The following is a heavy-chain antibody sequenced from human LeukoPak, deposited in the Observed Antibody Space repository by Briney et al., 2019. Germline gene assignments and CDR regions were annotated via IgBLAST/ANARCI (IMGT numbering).Heavy chain of an antibody. CDR2: IYSGGST. V-gene: IGHV3-53*01. Sequence: GGSLRLSCAASGFTVSSNYMSWVRQAPGKGLEWVSVIYSGGSTCYADSVKGRFTISRDNSKNTLYLQMNSLRAEDTAVYYCARVSGYYGSGIDYWGQGTLVTVSS. CDR3: ARVSGYYGSGIDY. D-gene: IGHD3-10*01. J-gene: IGHJ4*02. CDR1: GFTVSSNY.